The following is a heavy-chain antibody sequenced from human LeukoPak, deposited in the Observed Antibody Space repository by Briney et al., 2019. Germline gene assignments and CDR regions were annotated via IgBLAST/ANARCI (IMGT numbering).Heavy chain of an antibody. J-gene: IGHJ4*02. Sequence: ASVKLSCKASGYTFTSYDINWVRQATGQGLEWMGWMNPNSGNTGYAQKFQGRVTMTRNTSISTAYMELSSLRSEDTAVYYCARAPDWDSRSGLDYWGEGTLVTVSS. CDR3: ARAPDWDSRSGLDY. CDR2: MNPNSGNT. CDR1: GYTFTSYD. D-gene: IGHD2-15*01. V-gene: IGHV1-8*01.